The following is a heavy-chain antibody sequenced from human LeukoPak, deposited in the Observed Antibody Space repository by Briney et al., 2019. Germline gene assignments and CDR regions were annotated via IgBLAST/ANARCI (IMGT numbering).Heavy chain of an antibody. CDR2: INPNSGGT. CDR3: ARVDTAMGIDY. D-gene: IGHD5-18*01. CDR1: GYTFTDYY. V-gene: IGHV1-2*02. Sequence: ASVKVSCKASGYTFTDYYILWVRQAPGQGLEWMGWINPNSGGTNYAQKFQGRVTMTRDTSISTAYMELSRLRSDDTAVYYCARVDTAMGIDYWGQGTLVTVSS. J-gene: IGHJ4*02.